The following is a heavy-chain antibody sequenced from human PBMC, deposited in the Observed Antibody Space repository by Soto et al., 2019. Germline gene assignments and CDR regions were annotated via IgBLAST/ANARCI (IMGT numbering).Heavy chain of an antibody. CDR3: ARENDSSGYSNWFDP. Sequence: QVQLQESGPGLVKPSQTLSLTCTVSGGSISSGDYYWSWIRQHPGKGLEWIGYIYYSGSTYYNPSVKSRVTRSVDTSKNQFSLKLSSVTAADTAVYYCARENDSSGYSNWFDPWGQGTLVTVSS. CDR1: GGSISSGDYY. D-gene: IGHD3-22*01. J-gene: IGHJ5*02. CDR2: IYYSGST. V-gene: IGHV4-31*03.